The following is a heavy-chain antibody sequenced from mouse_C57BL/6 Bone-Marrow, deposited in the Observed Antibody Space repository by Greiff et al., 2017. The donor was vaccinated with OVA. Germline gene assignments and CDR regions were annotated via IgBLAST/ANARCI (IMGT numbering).Heavy chain of an antibody. Sequence: VQLQQSGPELVKPGASVKISCKASGYAFSSSWMNWVKQRPGKGLEWIGRIYPGDGDTNYNGKFKGKATLTADKSSSTAYMQLSSLTSEDSAVYFCARWATTVVANWYFDVWGTGTTVTVSS. CDR1: GYAFSSSW. J-gene: IGHJ1*03. CDR2: IYPGDGDT. CDR3: ARWATTVVANWYFDV. V-gene: IGHV1-82*01. D-gene: IGHD1-1*01.